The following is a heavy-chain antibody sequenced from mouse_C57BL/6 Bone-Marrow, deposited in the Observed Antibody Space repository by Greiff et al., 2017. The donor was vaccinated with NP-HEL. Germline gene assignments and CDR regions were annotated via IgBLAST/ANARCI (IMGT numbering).Heavy chain of an antibody. CDR2: INPNNGGT. J-gene: IGHJ4*01. V-gene: IGHV1-26*01. Sequence: VQLQQSGPELAKPGASVKISCKASGYTFTDYYMNWVKQSHGKSLEWIGDINPNNGGTSYNQKFKGKATLTVDKSSSTAYMELRSLTSEDSAVYYCGGGMDYWGQGTSVTVSS. CDR3: GGGMDY. CDR1: GYTFTDYY.